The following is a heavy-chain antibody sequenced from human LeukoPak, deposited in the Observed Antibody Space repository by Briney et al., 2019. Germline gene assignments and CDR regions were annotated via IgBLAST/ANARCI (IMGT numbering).Heavy chain of an antibody. CDR1: GYTFTGYY. Sequence: GGSVTVSCKASGYTFTGYYMHGVRQAPGQGLEGMGWSNPKSGGTNYAQKFQGRVAMTRERAISTAYMELSRLRSDDTAVYYCARDQVASGDYWGQGTLVTVSS. J-gene: IGHJ4*02. CDR3: ARDQVASGDY. CDR2: SNPKSGGT. D-gene: IGHD1-26*01. V-gene: IGHV1-2*02.